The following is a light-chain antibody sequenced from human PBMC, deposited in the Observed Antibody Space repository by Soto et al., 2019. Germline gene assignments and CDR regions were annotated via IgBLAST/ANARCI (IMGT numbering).Light chain of an antibody. J-gene: IGLJ3*02. CDR1: RSNIGSNT. CDR3: GAWDDSLNGWV. V-gene: IGLV1-44*01. CDR2: SKN. Sequence: QSVLTQPPSASGTPGQRVTISCSGSRSNIGSNTVNWYRQVPGTAPKLLIYSKNQRPSGVPDRFSGSKSGTSASLAISGLQSEDEADYYCGAWDDSLNGWVFGGGTKVTVL.